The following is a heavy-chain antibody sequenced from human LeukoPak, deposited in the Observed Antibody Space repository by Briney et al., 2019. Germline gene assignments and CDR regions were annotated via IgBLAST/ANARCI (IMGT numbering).Heavy chain of an antibody. V-gene: IGHV1-69*04. CDR3: ARDPAAGIAAAGTLFDY. Sequence: SVKVSCKASGGTFSSYAISWVRQAPGQGLEWMGRIIPILGIANYAQKFQDRVTITADKSTSTAYMELSSLRSEDTAVYYCARDPAAGIAAAGTLFDYWGQGTLVTVSS. J-gene: IGHJ4*02. CDR2: IIPILGIA. CDR1: GGTFSSYA. D-gene: IGHD6-13*01.